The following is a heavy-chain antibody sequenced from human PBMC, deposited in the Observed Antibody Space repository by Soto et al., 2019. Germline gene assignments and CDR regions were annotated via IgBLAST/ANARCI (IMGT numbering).Heavy chain of an antibody. CDR3: ARPYYRAVGATNYFDY. D-gene: IGHD1-26*01. V-gene: IGHV1-18*01. J-gene: IGHJ4*02. CDR2: ISAYNGNT. CDR1: GYTFTSYG. Sequence: GASVKVSCKASGYTFTSYGISWVRQAPGQGLEWMGWISAYNGNTNYAQKLQGRVTMTRDTSISTAYMELSRLRSDDTAVYYCARPYYRAVGATNYFDYWGQGTLVTVSS.